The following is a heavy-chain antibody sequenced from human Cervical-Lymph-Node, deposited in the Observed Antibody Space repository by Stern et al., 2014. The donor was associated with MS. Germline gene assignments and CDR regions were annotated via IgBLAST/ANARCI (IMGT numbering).Heavy chain of an antibody. Sequence: EVQLVESGPEVKRPGESLKISCQASGYTFTSYWIGWVRQMPGKGLEWIAIIFPGGSDIRYSPSFHGQVTISADKSSSTAYLQWNNLKASGTAIYYCARQRYFDYWGQGTLVTVSS. J-gene: IGHJ4*02. CDR3: ARQRYFDY. V-gene: IGHV5-51*01. CDR2: IFPGGSDI. CDR1: GYTFTSYW.